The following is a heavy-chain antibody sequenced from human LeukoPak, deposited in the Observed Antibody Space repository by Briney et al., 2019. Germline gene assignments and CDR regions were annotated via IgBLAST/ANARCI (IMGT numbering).Heavy chain of an antibody. CDR2: INPGDGNT. Sequence: PGRSLRLSCAASGFTFSSYGMHWVRQAPGQRLEWMGWINPGDGNTKYSQKFQGRVTITRDTSASTAYMELSSLRSEDSAVYYCARDLNWYFDYWGQGTLVTVSS. D-gene: IGHD1-1*01. CDR3: ARDLNWYFDY. J-gene: IGHJ4*02. CDR1: GFTFSSYG. V-gene: IGHV1-3*01.